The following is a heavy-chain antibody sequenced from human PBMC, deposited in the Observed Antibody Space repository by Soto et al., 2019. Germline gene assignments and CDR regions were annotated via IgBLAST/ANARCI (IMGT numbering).Heavy chain of an antibody. Sequence: EVHLLESGGGLVQPGGSLRLSCVASGFTFSRHAMNWVRQAPGKGLEWVSVISGSGGSTNFADSVKGRFTISRDNSKNTLYLQMSLLIAEDSAVYFFGKTQKSNWNYGWDSWGQGTLVTVSS. CDR2: ISGSGGST. V-gene: IGHV3-23*01. D-gene: IGHD1-1*01. CDR3: GKTQKSNWNYGWDS. J-gene: IGHJ4*02. CDR1: GFTFSRHA.